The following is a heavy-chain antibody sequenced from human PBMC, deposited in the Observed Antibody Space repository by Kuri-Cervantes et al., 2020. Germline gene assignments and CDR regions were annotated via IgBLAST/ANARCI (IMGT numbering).Heavy chain of an antibody. Sequence: ASVKVSCKASGYTFNNYGISWVRQAPGQGLEWMGWISAYNGNTNFAQKFQGRVSMTTEASTSTAYMELRSLRSEDTAFYYCARDFRNGDYIEGGYLDYWGQGILVTVSS. D-gene: IGHD4-17*01. CDR3: ARDFRNGDYIEGGYLDY. J-gene: IGHJ4*02. CDR2: ISAYNGNT. V-gene: IGHV1-18*01. CDR1: GYTFNNYG.